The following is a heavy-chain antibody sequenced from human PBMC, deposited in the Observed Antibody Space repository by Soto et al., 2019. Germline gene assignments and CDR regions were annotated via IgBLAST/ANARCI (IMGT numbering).Heavy chain of an antibody. D-gene: IGHD6-19*01. CDR1: GFTFSSYA. V-gene: IGHV3-23*01. CDR2: ISGSGGST. CDR3: AKEGGYSSGWYGGYMDV. J-gene: IGHJ6*03. Sequence: EVQLLESGGGLVQPGGSLRLSCAASGFTFSSYAMSWVRQAPGKGLEWVSAISGSGGSTYYEDSVKGRFTISRDNSKNTLYLQMNSMRAEDTAVYYCAKEGGYSSGWYGGYMDVWGKGTTVTVSS.